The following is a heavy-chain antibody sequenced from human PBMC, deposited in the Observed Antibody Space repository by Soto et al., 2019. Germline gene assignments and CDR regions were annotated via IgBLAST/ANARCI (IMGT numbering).Heavy chain of an antibody. J-gene: IGHJ3*01. CDR3: VKEGSGWDARGSFDF. Sequence: EVQLLESGGGLVQPGGSLRLSCAASGLTFSNYGMNWVRQAPGKGLEWVGGISGTGGSAYHADSVKGRLTISTDNSKTTLYLQMTSLRAEDTAIYYCVKEGSGWDARGSFDFWGRGTMGTVSS. D-gene: IGHD6-19*01. CDR2: ISGTGGSA. V-gene: IGHV3-23*01. CDR1: GLTFSNYG.